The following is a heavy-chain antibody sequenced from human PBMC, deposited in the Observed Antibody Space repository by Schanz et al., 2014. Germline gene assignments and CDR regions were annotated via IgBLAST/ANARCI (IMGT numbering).Heavy chain of an antibody. J-gene: IGHJ4*02. D-gene: IGHD4-17*01. CDR1: SDSISHYY. CDR2: IYDRGST. Sequence: QVQLQESGPGLVKPSETLSLTCTVPSDSISHYYLSWIRQPPGKELEWVAFIYDRGSTSYNPSLNSRFTISLDPAKNRFPLKLSSVTAADTAVYYCARHRVYGAFDLWGQGTLVSVSS. CDR3: ARHRVYGAFDL. V-gene: IGHV4-59*08.